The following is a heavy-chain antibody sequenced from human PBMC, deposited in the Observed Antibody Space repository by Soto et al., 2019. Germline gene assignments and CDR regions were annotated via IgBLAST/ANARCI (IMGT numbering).Heavy chain of an antibody. V-gene: IGHV3-33*01. J-gene: IGHJ5*02. CDR2: IWNDGSNE. CDR1: GFPFSSYG. CDR3: DRDQTDSCGHSAS. Sequence: GGSLRLSCEASGFPFSSYGIHWVRQAPGKGLEWLAIIWNDGSNEYYADSVKGRFTISRDNSKNTVYLQVSNLRAEDSAVYFCDRDQTDSCGHSASLGKGT. D-gene: IGHD3-22*01.